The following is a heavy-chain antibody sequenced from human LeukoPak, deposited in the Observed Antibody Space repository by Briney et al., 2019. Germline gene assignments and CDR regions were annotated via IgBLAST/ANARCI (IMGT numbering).Heavy chain of an antibody. CDR2: IYYSGTTNYNRGTT. CDR3: AREVITMVRGVMRRFDP. J-gene: IGHJ5*02. Sequence: PSETLSLTCTVSGGSVRNYYYSWIRQPPGKGLEWIGYIYYSGTTNYNRGTTNYNPSLKSRVTISVDTSKKQLYLRLSSVTAADTAVYYCAREVITMVRGVMRRFDPWGQGTLVTVSS. V-gene: IGHV4-59*02. D-gene: IGHD3-10*01. CDR1: GGSVRNYY.